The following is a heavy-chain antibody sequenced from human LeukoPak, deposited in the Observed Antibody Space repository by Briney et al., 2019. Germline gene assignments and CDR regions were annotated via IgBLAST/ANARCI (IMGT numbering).Heavy chain of an antibody. Sequence: ASVKVSCKASGYTFTSYDINWVRQATGQGLEWMGWMNPNSGNTGYAQKFQGRVTITRNTSISTAYMELSSLRSEDTAVYYCARAEYYDFWSGYFLVAPYYFDYWGQGTLVTVSS. CDR3: ARAEYYDFWSGYFLVAPYYFDY. CDR2: MNPNSGNT. D-gene: IGHD3-3*01. V-gene: IGHV1-8*03. CDR1: GYTFTSYD. J-gene: IGHJ4*02.